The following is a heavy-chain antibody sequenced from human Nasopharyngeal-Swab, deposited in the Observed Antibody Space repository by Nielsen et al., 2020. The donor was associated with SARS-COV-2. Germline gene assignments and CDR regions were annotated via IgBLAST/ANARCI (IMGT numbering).Heavy chain of an antibody. CDR1: GYTFTSYA. D-gene: IGHD6-13*01. CDR2: INAGNGNT. J-gene: IGHJ6*02. Sequence: ASVKVSCKASGYTFTSYAMHWVRQAPGQRLEWMGWINAGNGNTKYSQKFQGRVTITRDTSASTAYMELSSLRSEDTAVYYCAVGKIAAGDYYYYYCMDVWGQGTTVTVSS. CDR3: AVGKIAAGDYYYYYCMDV. V-gene: IGHV1-3*01.